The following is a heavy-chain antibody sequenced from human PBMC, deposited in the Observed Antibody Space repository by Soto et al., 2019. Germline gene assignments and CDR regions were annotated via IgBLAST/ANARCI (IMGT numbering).Heavy chain of an antibody. D-gene: IGHD1-26*01. Sequence: EVQLVDSGGGLVQPGGSLRLSCAASGFIFGNYVMSWVRQAPGKGLEWVSSISDSGGTAYYADSVKGRFTISRDNSKNPLYLQMNRLRAEDTAKYYCAKRPRALLTFDYWGQGTLVTVSS. V-gene: IGHV3-23*04. CDR2: ISDSGGTA. J-gene: IGHJ4*02. CDR3: AKRPRALLTFDY. CDR1: GFIFGNYV.